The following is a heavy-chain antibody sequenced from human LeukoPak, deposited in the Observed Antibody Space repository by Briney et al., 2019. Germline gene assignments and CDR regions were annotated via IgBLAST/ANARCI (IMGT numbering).Heavy chain of an antibody. V-gene: IGHV3-30*18. J-gene: IGHJ4*02. Sequence: GGSLRLSCAASGFSFISYGMHWVRQAPGKGLEWVGVISDDGRNKNYADSVKGRFTISRDNSKDTLYLQMNSLRDEDTAVYNCAKRPSDYGDYVTYFDYWGQGTLVTVSS. CDR2: ISDDGRNK. D-gene: IGHD4-17*01. CDR1: GFSFISYG. CDR3: AKRPSDYGDYVTYFDY.